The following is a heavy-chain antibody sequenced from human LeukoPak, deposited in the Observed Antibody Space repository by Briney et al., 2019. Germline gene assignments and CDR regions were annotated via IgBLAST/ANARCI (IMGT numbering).Heavy chain of an antibody. J-gene: IGHJ4*02. CDR3: ARTHSSSWGIIDY. V-gene: IGHV3-30*02. CDR2: IRNDGNTK. CDR1: GFTFSTYG. Sequence: GGSLRLSCAASGFTFSTYGMHWVRRAPGKGLEWVAFIRNDGNTKYYADSVKGRFTISRDNSKNIVYLQMNSLRDEDTAVYYCARTHSSSWGIIDYWGQGTLVTV. D-gene: IGHD3-22*01.